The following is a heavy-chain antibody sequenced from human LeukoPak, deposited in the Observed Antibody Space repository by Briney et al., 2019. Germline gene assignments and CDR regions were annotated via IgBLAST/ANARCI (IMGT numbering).Heavy chain of an antibody. CDR2: IYYSGST. CDR1: GGSISSSSYY. Sequence: SETLSLTCTVSGGSISSSSYYWGWIRQPPGKGLEWIGSIYYSGSTYYNPSLKSRVTISVDTSKNQFSLKLSSVTAADTAVYYCARQGGYEFDYWGQGTLVTVSS. J-gene: IGHJ4*02. CDR3: ARQGGYEFDY. D-gene: IGHD1-1*01. V-gene: IGHV4-39*01.